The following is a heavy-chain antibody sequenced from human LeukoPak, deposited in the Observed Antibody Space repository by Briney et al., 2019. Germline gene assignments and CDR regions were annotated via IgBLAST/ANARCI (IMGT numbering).Heavy chain of an antibody. CDR2: IYYSGST. J-gene: IGHJ5*02. D-gene: IGHD2-2*01. V-gene: IGHV4-59*01. CDR1: GGSISSYY. CDR3: ARLLGKYQLPGWFDP. Sequence: KASETLSLTCTVSGGSISSYYWSWIRQPPGKGLEWIGYIYYSGSTNYNPSLKSRVTISVDTSKNQFSLKLSSVTAADTAVYYCARLLGKYQLPGWFDPWGQGTLVTVSS.